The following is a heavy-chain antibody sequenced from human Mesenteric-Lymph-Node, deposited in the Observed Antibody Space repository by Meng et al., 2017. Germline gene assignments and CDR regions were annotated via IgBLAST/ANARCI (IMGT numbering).Heavy chain of an antibody. J-gene: IGHJ4*02. Sequence: SETLSLTCTVSGGSTSVYYWSWIRQPAGKGLEWTGRVYTSGNTNYNPSLKSRVTMSLDTSKNQFSLKLSSVTAADTAVYYCVREYCSGGSCFFDYWGQGTLVTVSS. CDR2: VYTSGNT. CDR1: GGSTSVYY. V-gene: IGHV4-4*07. CDR3: VREYCSGGSCFFDY. D-gene: IGHD2-15*01.